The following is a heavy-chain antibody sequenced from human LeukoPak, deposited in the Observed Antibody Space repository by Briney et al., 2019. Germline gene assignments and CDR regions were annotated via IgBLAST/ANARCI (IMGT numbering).Heavy chain of an antibody. CDR2: ISYDGSNK. CDR3: ARDHPPYCSGGSCYYMDV. J-gene: IGHJ6*03. V-gene: IGHV3-30*03. D-gene: IGHD2-15*01. CDR1: GFTFNIYG. Sequence: GGSLRLSCAASGFTFNIYGMNWVRQAPGKGLEWVAVISYDGSNKYYADSVKGRFTISRDNSKNTLYLQMNSLRAEDTAVYYCARDHPPYCSGGSCYYMDVWGKGTTVTVSS.